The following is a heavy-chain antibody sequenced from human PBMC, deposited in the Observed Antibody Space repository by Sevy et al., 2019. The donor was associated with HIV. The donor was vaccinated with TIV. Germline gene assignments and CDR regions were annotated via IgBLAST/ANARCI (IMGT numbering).Heavy chain of an antibody. Sequence: ASVKVSCKVSGYTLTEFSIHWVRQAPGKGLEWTGGFDPGDGDAETPYAQKFRDRLTMTADTSTDTVYMELSSLRSEDTAVYYCATDTTGYHSTLDYWGQGTLVTVSS. CDR2: FDPGDGDAET. D-gene: IGHD3-9*01. V-gene: IGHV1-24*01. CDR1: GYTLTEFS. J-gene: IGHJ4*02. CDR3: ATDTTGYHSTLDY.